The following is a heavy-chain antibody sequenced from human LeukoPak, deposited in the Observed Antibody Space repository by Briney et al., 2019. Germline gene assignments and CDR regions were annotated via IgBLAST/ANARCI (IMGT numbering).Heavy chain of an antibody. CDR3: ARRKVRGVTFDY. Sequence: SETLSLTCTVSGGSISSYYWSWIRQPPGKGLEWIGYIYYSGSTNYNPSLKSRVTISVDTSKNQFSLKLSSVTAADTAVYYCARRKVRGVTFDYWGQGTLVTVSS. CDR1: GGSISSYY. V-gene: IGHV4-59*12. D-gene: IGHD3-10*01. CDR2: IYYSGST. J-gene: IGHJ4*02.